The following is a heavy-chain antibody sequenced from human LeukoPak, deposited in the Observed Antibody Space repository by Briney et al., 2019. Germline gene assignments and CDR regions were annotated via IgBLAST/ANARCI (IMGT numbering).Heavy chain of an antibody. J-gene: IGHJ4*02. Sequence: SETLSLTCTVSGGSLSSSSYYWGWIRQPPGKGLEWIGNIYYSGSTYYNPSLKSRVTISVDTSKNQFSLRLSSVTAADTAVYYCARVSLDLYCSSSSCYYLDYWGQGTLVTVSS. CDR3: ARVSLDLYCSSSSCYYLDY. D-gene: IGHD2-2*01. CDR1: GGSLSSSSYY. V-gene: IGHV4-39*01. CDR2: IYYSGST.